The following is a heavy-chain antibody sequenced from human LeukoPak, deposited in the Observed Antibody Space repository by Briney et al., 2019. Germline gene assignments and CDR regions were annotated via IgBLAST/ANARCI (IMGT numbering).Heavy chain of an antibody. J-gene: IGHJ4*02. CDR1: GFTFSSYS. Sequence: GGSLRLSCAASGFTFSSYSMNWVRQAPGQGLEWVSSISSSSSYIYYADSVKGRFTISRDNAKNSLYLQMNSLRAEDTAVYYCARAYCGGECYYNTFDYWGQGTLVTVSS. V-gene: IGHV3-21*01. D-gene: IGHD2-21*01. CDR3: ARAYCGGECYYNTFDY. CDR2: ISSSSSYI.